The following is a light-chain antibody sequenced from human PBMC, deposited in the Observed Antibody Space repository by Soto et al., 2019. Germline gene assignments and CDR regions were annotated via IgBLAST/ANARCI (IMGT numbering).Light chain of an antibody. CDR1: ESISSY. V-gene: IGKV1-8*01. Sequence: IQMTQSPSSLSASVGDRVTITCRASESISSYLHWYQQKPGKAPKLLIYAASTLQSGVPSRFSGSGSGTDFTLTISCLQSEDFATYYCQQYYSYPRAFGQGTKVDIK. CDR3: QQYYSYPRA. CDR2: AAS. J-gene: IGKJ1*01.